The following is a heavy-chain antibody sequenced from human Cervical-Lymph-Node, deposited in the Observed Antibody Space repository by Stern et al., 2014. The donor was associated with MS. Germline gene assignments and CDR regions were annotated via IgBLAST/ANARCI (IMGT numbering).Heavy chain of an antibody. D-gene: IGHD1-1*01. CDR1: GYSFTSYW. Sequence: EVQLLQSGAEVKKPGESLKISCKASGYSFTSYWIGWVRRMPGKGLEWMGLIYPGDSATRYSPSFQGQVTISADKSCTTAYLQWRSLKASDTAIYYCAKREAGTFSDAFDIWGQGAMVTVSS. CDR3: AKREAGTFSDAFDI. J-gene: IGHJ3*02. CDR2: IYPGDSAT. V-gene: IGHV5-51*01.